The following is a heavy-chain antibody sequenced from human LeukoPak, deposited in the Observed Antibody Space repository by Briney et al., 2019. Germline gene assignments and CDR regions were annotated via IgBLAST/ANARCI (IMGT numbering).Heavy chain of an antibody. Sequence: SETLSLTCTVSGGSISSHYWSWIRQPPGKGLEWIGYIYYSGSTNYNPSLKSRVTISVDTSKNQFSLRLTSVTAADTAIYYCARPSPEYYYGMDVWGQGTTVTVSS. J-gene: IGHJ6*02. CDR2: IYYSGST. CDR1: GGSISSHY. V-gene: IGHV4-59*11. CDR3: ARPSPEYYYGMDV. D-gene: IGHD1-14*01.